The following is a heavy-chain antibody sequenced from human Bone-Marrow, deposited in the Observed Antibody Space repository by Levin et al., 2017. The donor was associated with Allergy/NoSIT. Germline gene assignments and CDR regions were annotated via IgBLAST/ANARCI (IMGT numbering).Heavy chain of an antibody. CDR1: GFSLTTNGVA. CDR3: VKMDYYHYEFDY. V-gene: IGHV2-5*04. D-gene: IGHD3-16*01. Sequence: SGPTLVKPTQTLTLTCTFSGFSLTTNGVAVAWIRQPPGKALEWLAVVYWDDYKRYSPSLRSRLTITKDTSKNQAVLTMTNMDPVDTGTYYCVKMDYYHYEFDYWGQGTLVTISS. J-gene: IGHJ4*02. CDR2: VYWDDYK.